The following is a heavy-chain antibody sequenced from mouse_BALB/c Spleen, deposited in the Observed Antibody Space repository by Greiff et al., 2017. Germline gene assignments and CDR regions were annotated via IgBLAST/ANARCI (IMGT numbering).Heavy chain of an antibody. J-gene: IGHJ3*01. V-gene: IGHV5-17*02. CDR2: ISSGSSTI. D-gene: IGHD2-4*01. CDR1: GFTFSSFG. Sequence: EVQLVESGGGLVQPGGSRKLSCAASGFTFSSFGMHWVRQAPEKGLEWVAYISSGSSTIYYADTVKGRFTISRDNPKNTLFLQMTSLRSEDTAMYYCARSLSTMITTVGAYWGQGTLVTVSA. CDR3: ARSLSTMITTVGAY.